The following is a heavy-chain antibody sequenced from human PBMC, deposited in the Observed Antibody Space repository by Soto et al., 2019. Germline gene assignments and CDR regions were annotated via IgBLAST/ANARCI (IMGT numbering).Heavy chain of an antibody. D-gene: IGHD3-10*01. CDR2: ISGSGGST. CDR1: GFTFSSDT. V-gene: IGHV3-23*01. Sequence: LSLSGAGAGFTFSSDTMSGGRKAPGKGLEWVSAISGSGGSTYYADSVKGRFTISRDNSKNTLYLQMNSLRAEDTAVYYCAKGILFGDRALFWGQATMSTFS. J-gene: IGHJ3*01. CDR3: AKGILFGDRALF.